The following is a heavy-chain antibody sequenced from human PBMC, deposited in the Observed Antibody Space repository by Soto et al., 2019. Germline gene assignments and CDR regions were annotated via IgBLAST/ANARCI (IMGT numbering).Heavy chain of an antibody. Sequence: PSETLSLTCTVSGGSISSYYWSWIRQPPGKGLEWIGYIYYSGSTNYNPSLKSRVTISVDTSKNQFSLKLSSVTAADTAVYYCARRGGGSSKYYFDYWGQGTLVTVSS. D-gene: IGHD2-15*01. V-gene: IGHV4-59*08. CDR1: GGSISSYY. CDR2: IYYSGST. CDR3: ARRGGGSSKYYFDY. J-gene: IGHJ4*02.